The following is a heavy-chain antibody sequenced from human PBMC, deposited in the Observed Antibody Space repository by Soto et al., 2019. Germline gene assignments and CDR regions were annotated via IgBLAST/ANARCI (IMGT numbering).Heavy chain of an antibody. CDR2: IIPIFGTA. CDR3: SRLGSGYGDLHWYFDL. CDR1: GGTFSSYA. Sequence: QVQLVQSGAEVKKPGSSVKVSCKASGGTFSSYAISWVRQAPGQGLEWMGGIIPIFGTANYAQKFQGRVKITADESTSTAYMELSSLRSEDTAVYYCSRLGSGYGDLHWYFDLWGRGTLVTVSS. V-gene: IGHV1-69*01. J-gene: IGHJ2*01. D-gene: IGHD3-10*01.